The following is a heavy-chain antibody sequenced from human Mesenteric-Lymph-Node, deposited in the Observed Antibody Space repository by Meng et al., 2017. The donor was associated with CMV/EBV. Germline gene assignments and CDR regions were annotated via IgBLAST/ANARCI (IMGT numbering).Heavy chain of an antibody. D-gene: IGHD1-1*01. CDR1: GYSFTNYW. V-gene: IGHV5-51*01. CDR3: ARSDSTGSYIDH. CDR2: IYPGDSDT. Sequence: GESLKISCQGSGYSFTNYWIAWVRQMPGKGLEWMGIIYPGDSDTRFSPSFQGQVTISADRSISSAHLQWSSLKASDTAIYYCARSDSTGSYIDHWGQGTLVTVSS. J-gene: IGHJ4*02.